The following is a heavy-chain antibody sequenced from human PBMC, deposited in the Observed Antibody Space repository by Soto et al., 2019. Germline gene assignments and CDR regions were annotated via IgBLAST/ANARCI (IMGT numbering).Heavy chain of an antibody. Sequence: QMTVKDSGPTLARPPQNPTLTCTFSVFSLSTGRVGVAWICQPPGKALEGLAVIYWDDDKSYTPSLKSRLTIQKDTSKNQGVMTMTNIAPEGTGTCYGANRKTAQFDNWGQATVVTVSS. D-gene: IGHD5-18*01. J-gene: IGHJ4*02. CDR3: ANRKTAQFDN. CDR1: VFSLSTGRVG. V-gene: IGHV2-5*02. CDR2: IYWDDDK.